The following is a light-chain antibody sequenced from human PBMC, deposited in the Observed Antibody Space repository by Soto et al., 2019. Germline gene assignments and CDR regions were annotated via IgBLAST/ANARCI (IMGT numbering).Light chain of an antibody. CDR3: QQYNDWPPIT. CDR1: QSVRNN. V-gene: IGKV3-15*01. J-gene: IGKJ5*01. Sequence: EIMMTQSPATLSVSPGESATLSCRASQSVRNNLAWYQHKPGQAPRLLIYYASTRATGITARFSGSGSGTEFTLTISSLQSEDFALYYCQQYNDWPPITFGQGTRLEI. CDR2: YAS.